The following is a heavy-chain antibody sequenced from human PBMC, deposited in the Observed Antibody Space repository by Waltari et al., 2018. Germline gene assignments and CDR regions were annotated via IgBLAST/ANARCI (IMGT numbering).Heavy chain of an antibody. CDR2: IYPSGST. CDR1: VGSITSYY. Sequence: VQLQESGPGLVKPSETLSLTCTVSVGSITSYYWNWIRQPAGKGLEWIGRIYPSGSTIYNPSLMSRVTVSVDTSKNQISLKLSSVTAADTAVYFCASDDDYCSGTTCHRQDYWGQGTRVTVSS. J-gene: IGHJ4*02. V-gene: IGHV4-4*07. D-gene: IGHD2-15*01. CDR3: ASDDDYCSGTTCHRQDY.